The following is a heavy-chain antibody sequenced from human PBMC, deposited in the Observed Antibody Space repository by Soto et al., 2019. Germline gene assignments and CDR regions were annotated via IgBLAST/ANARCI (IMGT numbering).Heavy chain of an antibody. CDR1: GFTFSNYA. V-gene: IGHV3-23*01. D-gene: IGHD2-8*01. CDR3: AKGGRRVLIPMDV. Sequence: QLLESGGGLVQTGGSLSLSCTASGFTFSNYAMSWVRQAPGKGLEWVSGIRSSGESTYYADSVKGRLTISRDNSKNMLYLQINSLRAEDTAVYYCAKGGRRVLIPMDVWGQGTTVTVSS. J-gene: IGHJ6*02. CDR2: IRSSGEST.